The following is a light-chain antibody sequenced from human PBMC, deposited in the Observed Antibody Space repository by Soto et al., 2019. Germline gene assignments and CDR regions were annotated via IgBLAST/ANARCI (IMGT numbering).Light chain of an antibody. Sequence: EIVLTQSPATLSLSPGERATVSCRASQSVSRYLAWFQQKPGQAPRLLIYGASNRATGIPARFSGSGSGTDFTLTISSPEPEDFAVYYCQQRSNWPRTFGQGTKVEIK. CDR2: GAS. CDR3: QQRSNWPRT. CDR1: QSVSRY. V-gene: IGKV3-11*01. J-gene: IGKJ1*01.